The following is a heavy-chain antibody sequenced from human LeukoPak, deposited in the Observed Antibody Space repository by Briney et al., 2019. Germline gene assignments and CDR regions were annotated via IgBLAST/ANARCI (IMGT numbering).Heavy chain of an antibody. V-gene: IGHV3-30-3*01. CDR2: ISYDGSNK. CDR3: ASNGYLDY. CDR1: GFTFSSYA. D-gene: IGHD2-8*01. J-gene: IGHJ4*02. Sequence: PGGSLRLSCAASGFTFSSYAMHWVRQAPGKGLEWVAVISYDGSNKYYADSVKGRFTISRDNSKNTLYLQMNSLRAEDTAVYYCASNGYLDYWGQGTLVTVSS.